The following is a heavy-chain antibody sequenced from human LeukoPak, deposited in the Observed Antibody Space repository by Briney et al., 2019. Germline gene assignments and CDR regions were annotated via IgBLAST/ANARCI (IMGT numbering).Heavy chain of an antibody. D-gene: IGHD3-22*01. CDR3: ARAGSLDYYDSSGYSDYFDY. Sequence: GGSLRLSCAASGFTFSNYGLSWVRQAPGKGLEWVSVIYSGDSTYYADSVKGRFTISRDNAKNSLYLQMNSLRAEDTAVYYCARAGSLDYYDSSGYSDYFDYWGQGTLVTVSS. V-gene: IGHV3-66*01. CDR1: GFTFSNYG. CDR2: IYSGDST. J-gene: IGHJ4*02.